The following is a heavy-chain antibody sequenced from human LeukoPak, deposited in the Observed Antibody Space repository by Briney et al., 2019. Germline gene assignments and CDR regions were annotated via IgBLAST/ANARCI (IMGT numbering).Heavy chain of an antibody. CDR1: GFTFSSYA. J-gene: IGHJ6*02. D-gene: IGHD3-3*01. CDR2: ISYDGSNK. Sequence: GGSLRLSCAASGFTFSSYAMHWVRQAPGKGLEWVAVISYDGSNKYYADSVKGRFTISRDNAKNSLYLQMNSLRAEDTAVYYCARGTTTYYDFWSGPMDVWGQGTTVTVSS. V-gene: IGHV3-30-3*01. CDR3: ARGTTTYYDFWSGPMDV.